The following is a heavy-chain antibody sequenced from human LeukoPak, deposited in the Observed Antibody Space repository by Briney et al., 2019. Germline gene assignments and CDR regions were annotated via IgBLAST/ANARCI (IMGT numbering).Heavy chain of an antibody. V-gene: IGHV4-59*08. J-gene: IGHJ3*02. CDR3: ARGPYSYDSSGAFDI. D-gene: IGHD3-22*01. CDR1: GGSIRSYY. CDR2: IYYSGST. Sequence: SETLSLTCTVSGGSIRSYYWSWIRQPPGKGLEWIGYIYYSGSTNYNPSLKNRVTISVDTSKNQFSLKLSSVTAADTAVYFCARGPYSYDSSGAFDIWGQGTMVTVSS.